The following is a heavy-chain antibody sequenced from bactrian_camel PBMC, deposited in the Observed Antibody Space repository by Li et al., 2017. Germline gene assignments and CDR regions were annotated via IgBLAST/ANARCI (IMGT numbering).Heavy chain of an antibody. CDR2: LDSDSST. V-gene: IGHV3S53*01. D-gene: IGHD1*01. Sequence: HVQLVESGGGPVQSGGSLRLSCKASGYSFYSVFSMAWFRQAPGKQREGIATLDSDSSTTFAESVEGRFTISKDAAKRTLYLQMNNLKPENTGLYYCVAFDLTSFGDCVFDNYWGRGTQVTVS. J-gene: IGHJ4*01. CDR1: GYSFYSVF. CDR3: VAFDLTSFGDCVFDNY.